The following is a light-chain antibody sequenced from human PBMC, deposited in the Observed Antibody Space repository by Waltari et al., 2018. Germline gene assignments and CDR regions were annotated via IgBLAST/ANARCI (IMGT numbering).Light chain of an antibody. Sequence: QSALTQPAPVSGSPGQSITIYCTGTISDVGNYNLVPWYQHHPGKAPKLILYEVSDRPSGVSNRFSGSKSGNTASLTISGLQAEDEADYYCCSYARYTSLVFGGGTRLTVL. CDR2: EVS. CDR3: CSYARYTSLV. V-gene: IGLV2-23*02. J-gene: IGLJ3*02. CDR1: ISDVGNYNL.